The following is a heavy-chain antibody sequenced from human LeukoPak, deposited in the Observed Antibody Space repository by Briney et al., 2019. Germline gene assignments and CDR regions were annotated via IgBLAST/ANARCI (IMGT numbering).Heavy chain of an antibody. D-gene: IGHD3-3*01. J-gene: IGHJ3*02. Sequence: GRSLRLSCAASGFTFSSYGMHWVRQAPGKGLEWVAVISYDGSNKYYADSVKGRFTISRDNSKNTLYLQMNSLRAEDTAVYYCASAEWLSPDAFDIWGQGTMVTVSS. V-gene: IGHV3-30*03. CDR1: GFTFSSYG. CDR2: ISYDGSNK. CDR3: ASAEWLSPDAFDI.